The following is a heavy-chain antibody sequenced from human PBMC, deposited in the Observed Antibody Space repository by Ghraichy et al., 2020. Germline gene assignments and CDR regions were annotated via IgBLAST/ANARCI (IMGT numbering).Heavy chain of an antibody. CDR3: AKEPVTTLGAFDI. Sequence: GGSLRLSCAASGFTFSSYGMHWVRQAPGKGLEWVAFIRYDGSNKYYADSVKGRFTISRDNSKNTLYLQMNSLRAEDTAVYYCAKEPVTTLGAFDIWGQGTMVTVSS. CDR2: IRYDGSNK. J-gene: IGHJ3*02. CDR1: GFTFSSYG. D-gene: IGHD4-17*01. V-gene: IGHV3-30*02.